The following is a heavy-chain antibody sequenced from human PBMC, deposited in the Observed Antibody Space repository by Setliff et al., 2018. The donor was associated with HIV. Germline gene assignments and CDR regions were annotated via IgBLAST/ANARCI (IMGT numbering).Heavy chain of an antibody. J-gene: IGHJ1*01. CDR2: IYSSGGA. D-gene: IGHD3-22*01. CDR3: ARSPSSGYYPNAENFQH. CDR1: GDSISSAGYN. V-gene: IGHV4-31*03. Sequence: SETLSLTCTVSGDSISSAGYNWNWIRQHPGKGPEWIGYIYSSGGAYYNPSLKSRVTISVDTSKNKFSLMLSSVAAADTAVYYCARSPSSGYYPNAENFQHWGQGTLVTVSS.